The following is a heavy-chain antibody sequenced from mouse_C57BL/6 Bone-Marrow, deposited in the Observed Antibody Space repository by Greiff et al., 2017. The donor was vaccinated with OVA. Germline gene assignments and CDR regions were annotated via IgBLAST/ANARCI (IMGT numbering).Heavy chain of an antibody. J-gene: IGHJ2*01. CDR1: GYAFTNYL. Sequence: VQLQQSGAELVRPGTSVKVSCKASGYAFTNYLIEWVKQRPGQGLEWIGVINPGSGGTNYNEKFKGKATLTADKSSSTAYMQLSSLTSEDSAVYFCARSRVVPYYFDYGGQGTTLPVSS. D-gene: IGHD1-1*01. CDR3: ARSRVVPYYFDY. V-gene: IGHV1-54*01. CDR2: INPGSGGT.